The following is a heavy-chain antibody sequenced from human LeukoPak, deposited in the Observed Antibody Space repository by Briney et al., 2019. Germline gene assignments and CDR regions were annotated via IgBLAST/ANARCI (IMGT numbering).Heavy chain of an antibody. Sequence: PSETLSLTCTVSGGSISNYYWTWVRQPPGKGLEWIGYIDYTGSTNSNPSPKSRVTISVDTSKNQFSLKLSSVTAADTAVYYCARGGWYFDYWGQGTLVTVSS. CDR3: ARGGWYFDY. CDR1: GGSISNYY. CDR2: IDYTGST. V-gene: IGHV4-59*01. J-gene: IGHJ4*02. D-gene: IGHD2-15*01.